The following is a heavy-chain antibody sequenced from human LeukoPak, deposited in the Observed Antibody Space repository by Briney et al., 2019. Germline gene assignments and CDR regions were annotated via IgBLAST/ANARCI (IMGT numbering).Heavy chain of an antibody. CDR1: GFTSSSYA. CDR3: ARESAGGPDY. CDR2: ISGSGGNT. V-gene: IGHV3-23*01. J-gene: IGHJ4*02. D-gene: IGHD6-19*01. Sequence: GGSLRLSCAASGFTSSSYAMSWVRQAPGKGLEWVSGISGSGGNTYYADSVKGRFTISRDNSNNTLYLQMNSLRAEDTAVYYCARESAGGPDYWGQGTLVTVSS.